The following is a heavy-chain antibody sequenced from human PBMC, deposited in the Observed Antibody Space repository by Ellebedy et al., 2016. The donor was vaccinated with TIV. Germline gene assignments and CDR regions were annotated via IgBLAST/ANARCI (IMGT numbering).Heavy chain of an antibody. CDR3: ARVLAYDILTDYYKNY. V-gene: IGHV4-38-2*02. CDR1: GFFISSGYH. CDR2: IHHSGTT. Sequence: SETLSLXCTVSGFFISSGYHWGWIRQSPGKGLEWIANIHHSGTTHYNPSLESRVTISVDTSKNQFFLNLNSVTAADTAVYYCARVLAYDILTDYYKNYWGQGTLVTVSS. D-gene: IGHD3-9*01. J-gene: IGHJ4*02.